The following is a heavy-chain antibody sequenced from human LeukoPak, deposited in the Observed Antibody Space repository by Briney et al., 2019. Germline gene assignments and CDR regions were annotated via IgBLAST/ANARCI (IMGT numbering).Heavy chain of an antibody. Sequence: PGGSLRLSCAASGFTFSSYWMSWIRQPPGKGLEWIGYVYYSGSTNYNPSLKSRVTISVDTSKNQFSLKLSSVTAADTAVYYCARAEEVYGYYYYYYMDVWGKGTTVTVSS. CDR1: GFTFSSYW. D-gene: IGHD5/OR15-5a*01. CDR3: ARAEEVYGYYYYYYMDV. V-gene: IGHV4-59*01. CDR2: VYYSGST. J-gene: IGHJ6*03.